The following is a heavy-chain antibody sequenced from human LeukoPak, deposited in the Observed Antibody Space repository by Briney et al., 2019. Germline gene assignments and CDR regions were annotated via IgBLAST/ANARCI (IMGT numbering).Heavy chain of an antibody. D-gene: IGHD1-26*01. J-gene: IGHJ4*02. CDR3: ARVSGSYYFDY. V-gene: IGHV3-53*01. CDR1: GFTVSSNY. Sequence: GGSLRLSCAASGFTVSSNYMSWARQAPGKGLEWVSVIYSGGSTYYADSVKGRFTISRDNSKNTLYLQMNSLRAEDTAVYYCARVSGSYYFDYWGQGTLVTVSS. CDR2: IYSGGST.